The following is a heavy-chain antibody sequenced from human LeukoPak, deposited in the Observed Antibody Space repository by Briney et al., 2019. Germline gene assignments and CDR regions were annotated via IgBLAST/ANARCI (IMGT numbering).Heavy chain of an antibody. J-gene: IGHJ4*02. D-gene: IGHD6-19*01. Sequence: PSETLSLTCTVSGGSISSSRNYWGWIRQPPGKGLEWIASIYHSGTTYYNPSLKSRVTIFVHTSDNQFSLKLSSVTAADTAAYYCATGGGIAVAHAWGQGIVVTVSS. CDR1: GGSISSSRNY. V-gene: IGHV4-39*01. CDR2: IYHSGTT. CDR3: ATGGGIAVAHA.